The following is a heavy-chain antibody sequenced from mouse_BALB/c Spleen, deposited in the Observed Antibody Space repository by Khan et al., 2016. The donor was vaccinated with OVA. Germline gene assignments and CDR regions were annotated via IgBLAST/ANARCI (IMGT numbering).Heavy chain of an antibody. V-gene: IGHV3-8*02. D-gene: IGHD1-1*01. J-gene: IGHJ4*01. CDR2: ITYSGNT. CDR1: GDSITSGF. Sequence: EVQLQESGPSLVKPSQTLSLTCSVTGDSITSGFWNWIRKFPGNKFEYLGYITYSGNTYYNPSLKSRLSITRDTSKSQYYLQLNSVTTEDTATDNCARSYGSWAMDYWGQGTSVTVSS. CDR3: ARSYGSWAMDY.